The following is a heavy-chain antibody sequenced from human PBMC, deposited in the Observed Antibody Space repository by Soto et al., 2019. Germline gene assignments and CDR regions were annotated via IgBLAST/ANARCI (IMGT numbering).Heavy chain of an antibody. J-gene: IGHJ5*02. V-gene: IGHV3-23*01. CDR2: IIXXXGST. CDR3: XXXXXXXXXXXXXXXXXXXXXDP. CDR1: GFTFSSYA. Sequence: EVQLLESGGGLVQPGGSLRLSCAASGFTFSSYAMSWXXXXXXXXXXXXXXIIXXXGSTYYADSVKGRFTISRDNSKNXXXXXXXXXXXXXXXXXXXXXXXXXXXXXXXXXXXXXXXXDPWGQGTLVTGSS.